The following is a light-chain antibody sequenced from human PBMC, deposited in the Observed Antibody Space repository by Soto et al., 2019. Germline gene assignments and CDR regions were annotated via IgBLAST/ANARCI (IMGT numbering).Light chain of an antibody. CDR2: GAS. J-gene: IGKJ1*01. CDR1: EGVGSS. CDR3: QQSQT. Sequence: ETVMTQSPSTLSVSPGERVTLSCRASEGVGSSLAWYQQKPGQAPRVLIYGASTTAPGIPARFSGSGSGTDFTLTISSLEPEDSAVYYCQQSQTFGQRTKVDI. V-gene: IGKV3-15*01.